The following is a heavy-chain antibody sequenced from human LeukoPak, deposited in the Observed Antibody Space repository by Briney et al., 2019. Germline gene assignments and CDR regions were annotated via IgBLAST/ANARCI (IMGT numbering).Heavy chain of an antibody. V-gene: IGHV1-2*02. D-gene: IGHD3-9*01. CDR2: INPNSGGT. CDR3: ARARAYDILTGYYNFDY. Sequence: ASVKVSCKASGYTFTGYYIHWVRQAPGQGLEWMGWINPNSGGTNYAQKSQGRVTMTRDTSISTAYMELSRLTSDDTAVYYCARARAYDILTGYYNFDYWGQGTLVTVSS. CDR1: GYTFTGYY. J-gene: IGHJ4*02.